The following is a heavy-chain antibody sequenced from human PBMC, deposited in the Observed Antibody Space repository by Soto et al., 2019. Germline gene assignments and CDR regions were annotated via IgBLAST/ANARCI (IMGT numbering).Heavy chain of an antibody. CDR1: GGSISSYY. CDR2: IYYSGST. CDR3: ARGTAMGGAYFDY. D-gene: IGHD2-2*01. V-gene: IGHV4-59*08. Sequence: SETLSLTCTVSGGSISSYYWSWIRQPPGKGLEWIGYIYYSGSTNYNPSLKSRVTISVDTSKNQFSLKLSSVTAADTAVYYCARGTAMGGAYFDYWGQGTLVTVS. J-gene: IGHJ4*02.